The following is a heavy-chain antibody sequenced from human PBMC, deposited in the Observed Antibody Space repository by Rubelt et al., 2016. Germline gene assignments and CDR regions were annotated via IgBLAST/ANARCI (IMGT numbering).Heavy chain of an antibody. CDR2: ITGGGGST. CDR1: GFTFSSNS. CDR3: ARGFDKAYSISWSS. V-gene: IGHV3-23*04. J-gene: IGHJ4*02. D-gene: IGHD6-13*01. Sequence: GQLVESGGGLVQPGGSLRLSCAASGFTFSSNSMNWVRQAPGKGLEWVSAITGGGGSTYYTDSVKGRFTISRDNAKNTLYLQMSSLRAEGTAVYYCARGFDKAYSISWSSWGQGTLVTVSS.